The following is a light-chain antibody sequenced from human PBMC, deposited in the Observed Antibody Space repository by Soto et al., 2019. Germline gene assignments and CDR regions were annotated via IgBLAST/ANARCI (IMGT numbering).Light chain of an antibody. CDR1: QSVXSN. V-gene: IGKV3-15*01. Sequence: EMVLTQCPGTLSLSPGEGATLSCRASQSVXSNFDWYQQKPGQAPRFLXDGASTRATGSPARFSGSGSGTEFTLTISSLQSEYFAVYYFQQYKNWPRTFGGGTKVDIK. J-gene: IGKJ4*02. CDR3: QQYKNWPRT. CDR2: GAS.